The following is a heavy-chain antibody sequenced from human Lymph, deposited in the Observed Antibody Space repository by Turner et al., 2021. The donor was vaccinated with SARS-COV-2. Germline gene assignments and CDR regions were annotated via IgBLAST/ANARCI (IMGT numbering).Heavy chain of an antibody. J-gene: IGHJ4*02. V-gene: IGHV3-23*01. CDR3: AKNEMAMIVVVMTLFDY. Sequence: EVQLLESGGGLVQPGGSLRLSCAASGFTFSSDAMSWVRQAPGKGLEWVSTISGRGDSTYYADSVKGRFTISRDNSKNTLFLQMHSLRAEDTAVYYCAKNEMAMIVVVMTLFDYWGQGTLVTVSS. D-gene: IGHD3-22*01. CDR2: ISGRGDST. CDR1: GFTFSSDA.